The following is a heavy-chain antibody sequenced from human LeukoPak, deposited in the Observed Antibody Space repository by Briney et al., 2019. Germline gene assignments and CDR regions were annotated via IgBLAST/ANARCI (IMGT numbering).Heavy chain of an antibody. CDR2: ISYSGST. V-gene: IGHV4-59*01. D-gene: IGHD3-22*01. CDR1: GGSISSYY. CDR3: ARGRYYYDSSGYYGQYYFDY. Sequence: SETLSLTCTVSGGSISSYYWSWIRQPPGKGLEWIGYISYSGSTHYNSPLKSRVAILVDTSKNQFSLKLSSVTAADTAVYYCARGRYYYDSSGYYGQYYFDYWGQGTLVTVSS. J-gene: IGHJ4*02.